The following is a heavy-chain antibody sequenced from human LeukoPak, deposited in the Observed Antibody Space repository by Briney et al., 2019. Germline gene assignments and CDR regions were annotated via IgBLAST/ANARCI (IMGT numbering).Heavy chain of an antibody. CDR3: ARVTGALATFYYYYMDV. Sequence: SETLSLTCAVYGGSFGGYYWSWIRQPPGKGLEWIGEINHSGSTNYNPSLKSRVTISVDTSKNQFSLKLSSVTAADTAVYYYARVTGALATFYYYYMDVWGKGTTVTVSS. J-gene: IGHJ6*03. CDR1: GGSFGGYY. CDR2: INHSGST. D-gene: IGHD3-16*01. V-gene: IGHV4-34*01.